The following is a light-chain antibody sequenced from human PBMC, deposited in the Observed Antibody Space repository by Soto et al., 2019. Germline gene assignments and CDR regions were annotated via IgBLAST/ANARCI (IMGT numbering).Light chain of an antibody. V-gene: IGLV2-14*01. Sequence: QSALTQPASVSGSPGQSITISCTGTSSDVGGYNYVSWYQQHPGKAPKPMIYDVSNRPSGVSNRFSGSKSGNTASLTISGLQAEDEADYYCSSYTSSSSYVFGTG. J-gene: IGLJ1*01. CDR3: SSYTSSSSYV. CDR2: DVS. CDR1: SSDVGGYNY.